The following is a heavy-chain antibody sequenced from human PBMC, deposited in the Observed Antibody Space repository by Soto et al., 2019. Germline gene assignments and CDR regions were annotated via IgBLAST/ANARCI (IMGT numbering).Heavy chain of an antibody. Sequence: SVKVSCKASGGTFSSYAISWVRQAPGQGLEWMGGIIPIFGTANYAQKFQGRVTITADESTSTAYMELSSLRSEDTAVYYCASSSRSGSEGSYYYYGMDVWGQGTTVTVSS. D-gene: IGHD3-10*01. V-gene: IGHV1-69*13. CDR2: IIPIFGTA. CDR3: ASSSRSGSEGSYYYYGMDV. CDR1: GGTFSSYA. J-gene: IGHJ6*02.